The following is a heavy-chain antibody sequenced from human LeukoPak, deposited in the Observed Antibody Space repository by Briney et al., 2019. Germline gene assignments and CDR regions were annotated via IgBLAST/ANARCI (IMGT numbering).Heavy chain of an antibody. D-gene: IGHD1/OR15-1a*01. CDR2: FDRQERKI. CDR3: STVNNDGDVYPLFWFDP. Sequence: AAVKVSCKVSGRTLSEVSLHWVRQSREKGLEWMGGFDRQERKIWYAQNFQGRVTMTEDTSTDTAFMELNSLRSEDAAVYYCSTVNNDGDVYPLFWFDPWGRGTQVTVSS. CDR1: GRTLSEVS. V-gene: IGHV1-24*01. J-gene: IGHJ5*02.